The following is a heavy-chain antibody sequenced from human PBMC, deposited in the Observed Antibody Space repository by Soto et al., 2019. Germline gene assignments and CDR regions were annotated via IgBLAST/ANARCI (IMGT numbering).Heavy chain of an antibody. Sequence: SETLSLTCAVSGYSISSGYYWGWVRQPPGKGLEWIGSIYHSGSTYYNPSLKSRVTISVDTSKNQFSLKLSSVTAADTAVYYCARDWGGDSPYYYYGMDVWGQGTTVTVSS. J-gene: IGHJ6*02. CDR3: ARDWGGDSPYYYYGMDV. CDR2: IYHSGST. V-gene: IGHV4-38-2*02. D-gene: IGHD2-21*02. CDR1: GYSISSGYY.